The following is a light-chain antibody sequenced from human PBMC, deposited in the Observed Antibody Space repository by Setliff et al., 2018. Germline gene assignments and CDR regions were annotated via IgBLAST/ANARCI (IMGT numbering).Light chain of an antibody. CDR3: QVWDSGSEHYG. CDR1: NIGGKS. J-gene: IGLJ1*01. CDR2: YDC. Sequence: SYELAQPPSVPVAPGKTARITCGGNNIGGKSVNWYQQKPGQAPVLVIYYDCDRPSGIPERFFGSNSGNTATLTISRVEAGDEADYYCQVWDSGSEHYGFGTGTKV. V-gene: IGLV3-21*04.